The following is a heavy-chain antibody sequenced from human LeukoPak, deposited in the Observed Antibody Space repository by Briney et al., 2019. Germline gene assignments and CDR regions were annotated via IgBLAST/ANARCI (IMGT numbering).Heavy chain of an antibody. D-gene: IGHD3-16*02. CDR2: VWYDGDKK. CDR3: ARLVWGSYRFLDY. J-gene: IGHJ4*02. Sequence: PGTSLRLSCAASGFTFTSYGMHWVRQAPGKGLEWVAVVWYDGDKKYYADSVKGRFTISRDNSKNTLDLQMNSLRAEDTAVYYCARLVWGSYRFLDYWGQGTLVTVSS. CDR1: GFTFTSYG. V-gene: IGHV3-33*01.